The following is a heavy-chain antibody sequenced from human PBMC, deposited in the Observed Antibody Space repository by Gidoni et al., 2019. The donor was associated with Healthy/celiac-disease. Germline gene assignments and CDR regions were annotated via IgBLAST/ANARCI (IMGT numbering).Heavy chain of an antibody. D-gene: IGHD3-22*01. CDR2: IKQDGSEK. CDR3: ARGADNREWLLLPYFDY. J-gene: IGHJ4*02. Sequence: EVQLVESGGGLVQPGGSLRLSCAASGFTFISYWMSWVRQAPGKGLEWVANIKQDGSEKYYVDSVKGRFTISRDNAKNSLYLQMNSLRAEDTAVYYCARGADNREWLLLPYFDYWGQGTLVTVSS. V-gene: IGHV3-7*03. CDR1: GFTFISYW.